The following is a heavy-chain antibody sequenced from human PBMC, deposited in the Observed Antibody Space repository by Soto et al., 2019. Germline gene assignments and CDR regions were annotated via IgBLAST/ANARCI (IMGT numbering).Heavy chain of an antibody. V-gene: IGHV1-69*06. J-gene: IGHJ4*02. CDR3: ARGPNWGYRFDS. CDR2: LIPLFGTT. D-gene: IGHD7-27*01. CDR1: GGTFSGHA. Sequence: QVQLVQSGAEVKKPGSSVKVSCEASGGTFSGHAISWVRQAPGQGPEWMGGLIPLFGTTQHAQNFQYRHTITADKSTSASFMERSSLRFEDTAIYYCARGPNWGYRFDSWGQGSLVPVSS.